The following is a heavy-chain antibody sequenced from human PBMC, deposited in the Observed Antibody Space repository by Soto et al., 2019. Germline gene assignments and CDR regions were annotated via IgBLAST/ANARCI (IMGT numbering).Heavy chain of an antibody. V-gene: IGHV4-59*08. CDR3: ARHGLRAYGDYVYFDY. CDR1: GGSISSYY. Sequence: SETLSLTCTVSGGSISSYYWSWIRQPPGKGFDCIGFFFYSGSTNYNPSLKSRVTISVDTSKNHFSLKLSFVTAADTAVYYCARHGLRAYGDYVYFDYWGQGTLVTVSS. J-gene: IGHJ4*02. CDR2: FFYSGST. D-gene: IGHD4-17*01.